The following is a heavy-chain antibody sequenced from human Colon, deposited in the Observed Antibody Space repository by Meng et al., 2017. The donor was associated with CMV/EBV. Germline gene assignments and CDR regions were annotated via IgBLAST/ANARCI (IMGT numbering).Heavy chain of an antibody. V-gene: IGHV4-59*01. Sequence: SETLSLTCSVSNGSLGNFYWSWVRQPPGKGLEWIGYVFYSGSTNSNPSLKSRVTISVDTSKNQFFLEMKSVTAADTAVYYCARGPWFGRINYWGQGMLVTVSS. CDR1: NGSLGNFY. CDR3: ARGPWFGRINY. D-gene: IGHD3-10*01. CDR2: VFYSGST. J-gene: IGHJ4*02.